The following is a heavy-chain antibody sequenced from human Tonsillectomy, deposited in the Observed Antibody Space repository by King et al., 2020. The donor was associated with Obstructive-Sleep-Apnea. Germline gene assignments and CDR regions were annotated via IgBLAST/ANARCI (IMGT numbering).Heavy chain of an antibody. CDR2: IYYSGST. CDR3: ARAYGSGSFLFDY. J-gene: IGHJ4*02. CDR1: GGSISSSSYY. Sequence: QLQESGPGLVKPSETLSLTCTVSGGSISSSSYYWGWIRQPPGKGLEWIGSIYYSGSTYYNPSLKSRVTISVDTSKNQFSLKLSSVTAADTAVYYCARAYGSGSFLFDYWGEGTLVTVSS. V-gene: IGHV4-39*07. D-gene: IGHD3-10*01.